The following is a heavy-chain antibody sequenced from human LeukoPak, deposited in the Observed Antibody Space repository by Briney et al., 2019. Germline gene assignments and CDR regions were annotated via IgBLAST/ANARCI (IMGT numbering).Heavy chain of an antibody. Sequence: ASVKVSCKASGYTFTSYAMHWVRQAPGQRLEWMGWINAGNGNTKYSQKFQGRVTITRDTSASTAYMELSSLRSEDTAMYYCARDIDWELLGNAFDIWGQGTMVTVSS. CDR1: GYTFTSYA. CDR2: INAGNGNT. D-gene: IGHD1-26*01. J-gene: IGHJ3*02. V-gene: IGHV1-3*01. CDR3: ARDIDWELLGNAFDI.